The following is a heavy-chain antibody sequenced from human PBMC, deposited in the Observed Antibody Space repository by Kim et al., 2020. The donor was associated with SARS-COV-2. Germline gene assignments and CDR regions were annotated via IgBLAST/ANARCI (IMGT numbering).Heavy chain of an antibody. J-gene: IGHJ3*02. CDR1: GFTFSSYE. D-gene: IGHD3-22*01. Sequence: GGCLRLSCAASGFTFSSYEMNWVRQAPGKGLEWISYISSSGSTIYYADSVKGRFTISRDNAKNSLYLQMNSLRAEDTAVYYCAREERIPMLVVIITSAFDIWGQGTMVTVSS. CDR2: ISSSGSTI. V-gene: IGHV3-48*03. CDR3: AREERIPMLVVIITSAFDI.